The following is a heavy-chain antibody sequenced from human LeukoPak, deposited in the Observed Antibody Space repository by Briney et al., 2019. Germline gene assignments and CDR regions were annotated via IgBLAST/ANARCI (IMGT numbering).Heavy chain of an antibody. V-gene: IGHV3-30*18. D-gene: IGHD6-13*01. CDR1: RFIFSSYA. J-gene: IGHJ4*02. CDR2: ISTDGRDK. Sequence: PGGSLRLSCAASRFIFSSYAMHWVRQAPGRGLEWVAVISTDGRDKHYADSVKGRFTISRDNSENTLYLQMNSLRPEDTAFYYCAKDLRAAADYYFDYWGQGTLVTVSS. CDR3: AKDLRAAADYYFDY.